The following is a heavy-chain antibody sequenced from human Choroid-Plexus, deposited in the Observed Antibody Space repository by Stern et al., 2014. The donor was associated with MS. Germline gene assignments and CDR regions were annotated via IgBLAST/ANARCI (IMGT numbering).Heavy chain of an antibody. CDR3: AKDRHYLTYFFDH. V-gene: IGHV3-30*04. D-gene: IGHD3-10*01. J-gene: IGHJ5*02. Sequence: DQLVESGGAVVQPGRPLRLSCVASGFTFGSCAMHWVRQAPGQGLEWVAGVSYDGSNKYYADSGKGRFTITRNNSQNTLYMQMSSLRPEDTAVYYCAKDRHYLTYFFDHWGQGSLVTVSS. CDR2: VSYDGSNK. CDR1: GFTFGSCA.